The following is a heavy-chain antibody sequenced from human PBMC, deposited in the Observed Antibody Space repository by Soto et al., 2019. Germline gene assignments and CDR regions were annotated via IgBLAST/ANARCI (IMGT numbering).Heavy chain of an antibody. CDR3: ARGAADTAMVDS. CDR1: GCSIRSYY. Sequence: SETLPLTGTVSGCSIRSYYWTWMRQPPGKGLEWLGYIFYSGSTFYNPSLKSRVTISIHTSKSQFSLQLTSVTAADTAVYYCARGAADTAMVDSWGQGTLVTVSS. CDR2: IFYSGST. V-gene: IGHV4-59*01. D-gene: IGHD5-18*01. J-gene: IGHJ4*02.